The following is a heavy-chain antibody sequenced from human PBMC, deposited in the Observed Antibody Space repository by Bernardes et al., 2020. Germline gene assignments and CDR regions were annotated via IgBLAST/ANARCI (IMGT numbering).Heavy chain of an antibody. D-gene: IGHD2-15*01. J-gene: IGHJ4*02. CDR1: GDTFNSYA. V-gene: IGHV1-69*13. CDR2: IIPIFGTA. Sequence: SVKVSCKASGDTFNSYAFSWVRQAAGQGLEWMGGIIPIFGTANYAQKFQDRVTITADESTSTAYMELSRLRSEDTAVYYCARGGRLGYCSGGTCYALFDSWGQGTLVTVSS. CDR3: ARGGRLGYCSGGTCYALFDS.